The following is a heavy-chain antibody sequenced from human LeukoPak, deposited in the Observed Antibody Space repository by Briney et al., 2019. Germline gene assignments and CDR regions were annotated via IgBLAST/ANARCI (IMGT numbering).Heavy chain of an antibody. D-gene: IGHD6-19*01. Sequence: GGSLRLSCEASGFAFSFFAMSWLRQAPGKGLEWVSTINANSGTRSYAASVRGRFTISRDNSKNTLYLQLNTLRADDTAVYYCAKPISGGLAVTADWFAPWGQGTLVFASS. V-gene: IGHV3-23*01. CDR1: GFAFSFFA. J-gene: IGHJ5*01. CDR2: INANSGTR. CDR3: AKPISGGLAVTADWFAP.